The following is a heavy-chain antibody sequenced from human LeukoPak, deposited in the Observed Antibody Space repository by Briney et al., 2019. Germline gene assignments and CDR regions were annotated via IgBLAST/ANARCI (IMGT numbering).Heavy chain of an antibody. CDR1: GFSFTAYS. CDR3: ARRFDS. V-gene: IGHV3-48*01. J-gene: IGHJ4*02. Sequence: GGSLRLSCAASGFSFTAYSMNWVRQAPGRGLEWISYIGPGGDIYYADSVTGRFTVSRDTAKNSLYLQMNGLRVEDTAVYYCARRFDSWGQGTLVTASS. CDR2: IGPGGDI.